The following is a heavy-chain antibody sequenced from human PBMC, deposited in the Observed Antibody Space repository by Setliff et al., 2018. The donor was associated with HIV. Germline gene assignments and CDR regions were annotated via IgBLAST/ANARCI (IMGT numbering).Heavy chain of an antibody. CDR1: GGPVSGSYF. CDR2: VSAIGRT. V-gene: IGHV4-61*02. Sequence: SETLSLTCTVSGGPVSGSYFWSWIRQPAGKGLEWIGRVSAIGRTNYNPSLKSRVTVSVDTSKNQFSLRLNSVTAADTAVYYCAREDYYYYGMDVWGQGTTVTVSS. J-gene: IGHJ6*02. CDR3: AREDYYYYGMDV.